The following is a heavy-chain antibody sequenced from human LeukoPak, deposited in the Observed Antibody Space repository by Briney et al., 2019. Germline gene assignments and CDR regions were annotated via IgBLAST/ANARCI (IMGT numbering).Heavy chain of an antibody. D-gene: IGHD3-10*01. J-gene: IGHJ6*02. Sequence: SSETLSLACTVSVGPISGYYWSWIRQPPGKGLEYIGYIHYSGNTNYNPSLKSRVTISVDTSKNQFSLRLSSVTAADTGVYYCTRQSEFYYNGMDVWGQGTTVTVSS. V-gene: IGHV4-59*08. CDR2: IHYSGNT. CDR1: VGPISGYY. CDR3: TRQSEFYYNGMDV.